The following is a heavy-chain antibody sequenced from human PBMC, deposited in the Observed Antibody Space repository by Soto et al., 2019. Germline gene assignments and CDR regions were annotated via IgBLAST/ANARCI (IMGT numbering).Heavy chain of an antibody. V-gene: IGHV4-39*01. CDR3: ARLVSYDWWSGDDNYFDY. CDR2: IYYSGST. Sequence: SETLSLPCTVSGGSISRSSYYWGWIRQPPGKGLEWSGSIYYSGSTYYNPSLKSRVTIAGDTSKNQFSLKRSSGTAADTAGYYWARLVSYDWWSGDDNYFDYWAREPWSPSP. J-gene: IGHJ4*02. D-gene: IGHD3-3*01. CDR1: GGSISRSSYY.